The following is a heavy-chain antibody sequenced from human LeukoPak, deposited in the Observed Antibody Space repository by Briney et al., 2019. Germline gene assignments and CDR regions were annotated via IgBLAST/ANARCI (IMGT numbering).Heavy chain of an antibody. D-gene: IGHD2-2*01. J-gene: IGHJ6*03. V-gene: IGHV3-21*01. CDR2: ISSSSSYI. CDR3: AKVHCSSTSCLYYYYYMDV. Sequence: GGSLRLSCAASGFTFSSYSMNWVRQAPGKGLEWVSSISSSSSYIYYADSVKGRFTISRDNAKNSLYLQMNSLRAEDTAVYYCAKVHCSSTSCLYYYYYMDVWGKGTTVTISS. CDR1: GFTFSSYS.